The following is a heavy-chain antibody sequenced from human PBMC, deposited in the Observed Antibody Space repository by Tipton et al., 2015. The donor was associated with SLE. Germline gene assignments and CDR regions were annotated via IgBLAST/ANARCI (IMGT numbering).Heavy chain of an antibody. CDR2: TYYRSKWYN. J-gene: IGHJ5*02. D-gene: IGHD2-15*01. Sequence: GLVKPSQTLSLTCAISGDSVSSNSAAWNWIRQSPSRGLEWLGRTYYRSKWYNDYAVSVKSRITINPDTSKNQFSLQLNSVTPEDTAVYYCARVVRRGYCNGGSCYDWFDPWGQGTLVTVSS. CDR3: ARVVRRGYCNGGSCYDWFDP. V-gene: IGHV6-1*01. CDR1: GDSVSSNSAA.